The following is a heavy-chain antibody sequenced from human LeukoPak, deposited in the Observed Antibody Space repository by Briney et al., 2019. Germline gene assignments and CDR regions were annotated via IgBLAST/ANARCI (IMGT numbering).Heavy chain of an antibody. D-gene: IGHD3-22*01. Sequence: LPGGSLRLSCAASGFTVSSNYMSWVRQAPGKGLEWVSVICSGGSTYYADSVKGRFTTSRDNSKNTLYLQMNSLRAEDTAVYYCARVDRTYYYDSSGYFDYWGQGTLVTVSS. CDR2: ICSGGST. V-gene: IGHV3-53*01. CDR3: ARVDRTYYYDSSGYFDY. J-gene: IGHJ4*02. CDR1: GFTVSSNY.